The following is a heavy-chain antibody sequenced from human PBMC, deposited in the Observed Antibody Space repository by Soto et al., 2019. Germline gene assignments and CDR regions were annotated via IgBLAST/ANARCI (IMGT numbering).Heavy chain of an antibody. J-gene: IGHJ6*02. D-gene: IGHD1-26*01. Sequence: AASVKVSCKASGGTFSSYAISWVRQAPGQGLEWMGGIIPIFGTANYAQKFQGRVTITADKSTSTAYMELSSLRSEDTAVYYCARDLQMWVSNYYYYGMDVWGQGTTVTVSS. CDR2: IIPIFGTA. CDR3: ARDLQMWVSNYYYYGMDV. V-gene: IGHV1-69*06. CDR1: GGTFSSYA.